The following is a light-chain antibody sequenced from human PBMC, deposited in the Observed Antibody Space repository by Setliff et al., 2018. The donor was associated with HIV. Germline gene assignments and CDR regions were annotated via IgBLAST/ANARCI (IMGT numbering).Light chain of an antibody. J-gene: IGLJ1*01. CDR3: NSYTAYGTYV. CDR2: DVS. CDR1: SSDVGGSKY. V-gene: IGLV2-14*03. Sequence: QSALTQPASVSGSPGQSITISCTGTSSDVGGSKYVSWYQQHPGKAPKLIIYDVSNRPSGVSNRFSGSKSGNAASLTISGLQAEDEADYYCNSYTAYGTYVFGTGTKGTVL.